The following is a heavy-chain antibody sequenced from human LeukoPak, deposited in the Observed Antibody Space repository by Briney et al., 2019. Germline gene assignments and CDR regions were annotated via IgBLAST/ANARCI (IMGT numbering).Heavy chain of an antibody. D-gene: IGHD6-13*01. CDR3: SRDNIAAAGICDY. Sequence: SETLSLTCTVSGGSISSYYWSWIRQPAGKGLEWIGRIYTSGSTNYNPSLKRRVTISVDTSKTKFSLTLISITAAATAVSSYSRDNIAAAGICDYWGQGTLVTVSS. CDR2: IYTSGST. J-gene: IGHJ4*02. CDR1: GGSISSYY. V-gene: IGHV4-4*07.